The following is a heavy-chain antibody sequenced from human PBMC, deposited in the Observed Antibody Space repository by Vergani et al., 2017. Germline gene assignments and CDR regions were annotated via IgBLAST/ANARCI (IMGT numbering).Heavy chain of an antibody. CDR2: IHTSGNT. Sequence: QVQLQESGPGLVRPSQTLSLICTVSGRSMSSGSSYWSWLRQSAGKGLEWIGRIHTSGNTNYNPSLKSRVTMSEDTSKNPFSLNLTSVTAADTAVYYCAGGGCRGGSCSRPHFDYWGRGTLVTVSS. CDR1: GRSMSSGSSY. D-gene: IGHD2-15*01. CDR3: AGGGCRGGSCSRPHFDY. V-gene: IGHV4-61*02. J-gene: IGHJ4*02.